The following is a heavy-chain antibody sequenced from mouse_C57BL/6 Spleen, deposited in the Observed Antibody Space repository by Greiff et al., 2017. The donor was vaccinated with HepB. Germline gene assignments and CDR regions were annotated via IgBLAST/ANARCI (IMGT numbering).Heavy chain of an antibody. CDR1: GFTFSDYG. J-gene: IGHJ1*03. D-gene: IGHD2-2*01. CDR3: ARWLHSYWYFDV. V-gene: IGHV5-17*01. Sequence: EVKVEESGGGLVKPGGSLKLSCAASGFTFSDYGMHWVRQAPEKGLEWVAYISSGSSTIYYADTVKGRFTISRDNAKNTLFLQMTSLRSEDTAMYYCARWLHSYWYFDVWGTGTTVTVSS. CDR2: ISSGSSTI.